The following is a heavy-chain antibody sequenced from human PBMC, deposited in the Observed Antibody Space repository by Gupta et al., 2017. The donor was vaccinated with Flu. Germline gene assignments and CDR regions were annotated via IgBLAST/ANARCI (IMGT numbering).Heavy chain of an antibody. J-gene: IGHJ4*02. CDR2: ISGSGGNT. Sequence: DVQLSESGGDLVQPGGSLRLSCAASGFTFSTYAMSWVRQAPGKGLEWVSSISGSGGNTYYADSVKGRFTISRDNAKNTLYLQMNSLRADDTAVYYCAKSPSINFWSGYDLRGQGILVTVSS. CDR1: GFTFSTYA. CDR3: AKSPSINFWSGYDL. V-gene: IGHV3-23*01. D-gene: IGHD3-3*01.